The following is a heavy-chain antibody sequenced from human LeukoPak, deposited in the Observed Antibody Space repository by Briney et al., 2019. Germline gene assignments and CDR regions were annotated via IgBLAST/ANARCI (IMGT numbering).Heavy chain of an antibody. J-gene: IGHJ4*02. Sequence: SQTLSLTCTVSGGSISSGDYYWSWIRQPPGKGLEWIGYIYYSGSTYYNPSLKSRVTISVDTSKNQFSLKLSSVTAAGTAVYYCASEGTATGGFDYWGQGTLVTVSS. CDR1: GGSISSGDYY. CDR2: IYYSGST. D-gene: IGHD1-26*01. V-gene: IGHV4-30-4*08. CDR3: ASEGTATGGFDY.